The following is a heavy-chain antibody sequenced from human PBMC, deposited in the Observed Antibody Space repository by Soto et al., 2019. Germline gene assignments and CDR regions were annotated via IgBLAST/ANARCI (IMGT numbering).Heavy chain of an antibody. J-gene: IGHJ5*02. CDR1: GFTFNTYW. D-gene: IGHD5-12*01. CDR3: ATVATNSYNWLDP. Sequence: EVQLVESGGILVQPGGSLRLSCAASGFTFNTYWMHWVRQAPGKGRVWVSRINSDGTKTTYADSVKGRFTISRDNAKNTVYLQMNSLRAEDTAVYYCATVATNSYNWLDPWGQGTLVTVSS. CDR2: INSDGTKT. V-gene: IGHV3-74*01.